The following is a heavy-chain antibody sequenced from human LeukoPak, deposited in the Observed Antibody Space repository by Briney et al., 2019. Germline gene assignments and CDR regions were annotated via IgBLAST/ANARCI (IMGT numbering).Heavy chain of an antibody. CDR2: ISERGGST. CDR1: GITLSNYG. J-gene: IGHJ4*02. D-gene: IGHD3-10*01. Sequence: GGPLRLSCVVSGITLSNYGMSWVRQAPGKGLEWVSGISERGGSTNYADSVKGRFIISRDTSKNTVYLQMNSLRVEDTAVYFCAKRGIVIRAVIIIGFHKEAYYFDYWGQGILVTVSS. V-gene: IGHV3-23*01. CDR3: AKRGIVIRAVIIIGFHKEAYYFDY.